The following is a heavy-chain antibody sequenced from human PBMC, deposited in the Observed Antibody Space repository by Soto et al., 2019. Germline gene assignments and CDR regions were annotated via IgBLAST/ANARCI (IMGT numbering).Heavy chain of an antibody. D-gene: IGHD1-26*01. CDR2: IYYSGST. Sequence: SETLSLTCTVSGGSISSYYWSWIRQPPGKGLEWIGYIYYSGSTNYNPSLKSRVTISVDTSKNQFSLKLSSVTAADTAVYYCARGGLNYYGMDVWGQGATVTVSS. V-gene: IGHV4-59*01. CDR3: ARGGLNYYGMDV. CDR1: GGSISSYY. J-gene: IGHJ6*02.